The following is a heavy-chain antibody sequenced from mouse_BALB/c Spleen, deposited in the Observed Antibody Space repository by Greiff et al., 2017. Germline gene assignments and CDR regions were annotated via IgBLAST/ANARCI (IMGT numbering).Heavy chain of an antibody. V-gene: IGHV5-6-2*01. CDR3: ARYYYGSSLDY. CDR2: INSNGGST. J-gene: IGHJ2*01. CDR1: GFTFSSYY. Sequence: DVMLVESGGGLVKLGGSLKLSCAASGFTFSSYYMSWVRQTPEKRLELVAAINSNGGSTYYPDTVKGRFTISRDNAKNTLYLQMSSLKSEDTALYYCARYYYGSSLDYWGQGTTLTVSS. D-gene: IGHD1-1*01.